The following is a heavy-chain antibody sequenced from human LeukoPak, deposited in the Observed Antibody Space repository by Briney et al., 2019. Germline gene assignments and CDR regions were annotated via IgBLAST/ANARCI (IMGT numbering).Heavy chain of an antibody. CDR3: ARDLRSYRYVDY. J-gene: IGHJ4*02. Sequence: AASVTVSCKASGYTFTGYYMHWVRQAPGQGLEWMGWINPNSGGANYAQKFQGRVTMTRDTSISTAYMELSRLRSDDTAVYYCARDLRSYRYVDYWGQGTLVPVSS. D-gene: IGHD3-16*02. CDR1: GYTFTGYY. V-gene: IGHV1-2*02. CDR2: INPNSGGA.